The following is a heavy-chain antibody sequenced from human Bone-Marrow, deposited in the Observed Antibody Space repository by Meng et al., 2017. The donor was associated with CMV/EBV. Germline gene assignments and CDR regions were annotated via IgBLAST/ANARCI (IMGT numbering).Heavy chain of an antibody. CDR2: IYSGGST. CDR1: GFTVSSNY. J-gene: IGHJ4*02. Sequence: GESLKISCAASGFTVSSNYMSWVRQAPGKGLEWVSVIYSGGSTYYADSVKGRFTIPRDNSKNTLYLQMNILRAEDTAVYYCARGDDLDYWGQGTLVTVSS. CDR3: ARGDDLDY. D-gene: IGHD2-21*01. V-gene: IGHV3-53*01.